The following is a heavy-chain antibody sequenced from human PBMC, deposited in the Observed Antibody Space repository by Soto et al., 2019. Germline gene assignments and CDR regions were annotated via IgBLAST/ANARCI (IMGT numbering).Heavy chain of an antibody. V-gene: IGHV4-30-4*01. J-gene: IGHJ4*02. D-gene: IGHD5-18*01. CDR1: GGSISSGDYY. CDR2: IYYSGST. CDR3: ARKIQANLNFDY. Sequence: SETLSLTCTVSGGSISSGDYYWSWIRQPPGKGLEWIGYIYYSGSTYYNPSLKSRVTISVDTSKNQFSLKLSSVTAADTAVYYCARKIQANLNFDYWGQGTLVTVSS.